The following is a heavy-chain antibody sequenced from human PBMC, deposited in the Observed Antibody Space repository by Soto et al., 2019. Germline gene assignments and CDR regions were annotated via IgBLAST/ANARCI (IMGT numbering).Heavy chain of an antibody. CDR1: GYIFVNYG. J-gene: IGHJ6*02. D-gene: IGHD2-8*01. V-gene: IGHV1-18*01. CDR3: AMVDNCVTPTPQDV. Sequence: QVQLVQSGDEVRKPGSSVKVSCKASGYIFVNYGIAWVRQAPGQGLEWMGWISPYSGNTHYASKVQGRLTMTTDTSTSASYLDVGSLSSIDTAVYNGAMVDNCVTPTPQDVWGQGTTVTVSS. CDR2: ISPYSGNT.